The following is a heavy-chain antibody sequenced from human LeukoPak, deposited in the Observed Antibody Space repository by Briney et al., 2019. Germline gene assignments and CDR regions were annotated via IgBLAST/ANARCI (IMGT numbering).Heavy chain of an antibody. Sequence: SQTLSLTCTVSGGSISSGSYYWSWIRQPAGKGLEWIGRIYTSGSTNYNPSLKSRVTISVDTSKNQFSLKLSSVTAADTAVYYCARATGPIAVAGFDYWGQGTLVTVSS. CDR3: ARATGPIAVAGFDY. D-gene: IGHD6-19*01. J-gene: IGHJ4*02. CDR2: IYTSGST. V-gene: IGHV4-61*02. CDR1: GGSISSGSYY.